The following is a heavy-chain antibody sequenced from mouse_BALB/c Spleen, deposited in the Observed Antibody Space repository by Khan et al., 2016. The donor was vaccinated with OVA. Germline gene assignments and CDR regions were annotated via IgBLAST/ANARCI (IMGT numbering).Heavy chain of an antibody. V-gene: IGHV1-4*01. CDR1: GYTFTSYT. CDR3: VRDGAYHRNDGWFAD. Sequence: QMQLEESGAELARPGASVKMSCKASGYTFTSYTIHWIKLRPGQGLEWIGYINPSNGYTNYNQKFKDKATLTADKSSTTAYMERSILTSDDSALYNCVRDGAYHRNDGWFADWGQGTLVTGSA. CDR2: INPSNGYT. J-gene: IGHJ3*01. D-gene: IGHD2-14*01.